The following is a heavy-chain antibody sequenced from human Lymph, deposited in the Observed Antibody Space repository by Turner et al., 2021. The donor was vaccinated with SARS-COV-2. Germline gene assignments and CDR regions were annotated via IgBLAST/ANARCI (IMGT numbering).Heavy chain of an antibody. V-gene: IGHV3-21*01. CDR3: ARERYDSSGSESYYFDY. D-gene: IGHD3-22*01. CDR2: ISSSSSYI. J-gene: IGHJ4*02. CDR1: GFTFSSYT. Sequence: EVQLVESGGGLVKPGGSLRLYCAASGFTFSSYTMNWVRQAPGKGLEWVSSISSSSSYIYYADSVKGRFTISRDNAKNSLYLQMNSLRAEDTAVYYCARERYDSSGSESYYFDYWGQGTLVTVSS.